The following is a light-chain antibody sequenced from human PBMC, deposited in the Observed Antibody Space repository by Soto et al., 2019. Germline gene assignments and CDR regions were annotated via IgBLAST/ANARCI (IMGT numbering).Light chain of an antibody. CDR3: QQNYNTVT. CDR2: GAS. Sequence: DIPMTQSPSSLSASVGDRVTITCRASQSINNYLNWYQQKPGKAPNLLIYGASSLQSGVPSRFSGSGSGTDFTLTISGLQPEDSATYYCQQNYNTVTFGGGTKVEIK. J-gene: IGKJ4*01. CDR1: QSINNY. V-gene: IGKV1-39*01.